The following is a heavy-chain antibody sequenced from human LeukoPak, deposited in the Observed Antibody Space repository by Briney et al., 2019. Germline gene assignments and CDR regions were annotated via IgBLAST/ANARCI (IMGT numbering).Heavy chain of an antibody. CDR2: VNHSGTT. V-gene: IGHV4-34*01. CDR3: ARGVDIVVVVARGLNWFDP. D-gene: IGHD2-15*01. Sequence: SETLSLTCAVYGGSLSGYYWSWIRQPPGKGLEWIGEVNHSGTTNYNPSLKSRVTISVDTSKNQFSLKLSSVTAADTAVYYCARGVDIVVVVARGLNWFDPWGQGTLVTVSS. CDR1: GGSLSGYY. J-gene: IGHJ5*02.